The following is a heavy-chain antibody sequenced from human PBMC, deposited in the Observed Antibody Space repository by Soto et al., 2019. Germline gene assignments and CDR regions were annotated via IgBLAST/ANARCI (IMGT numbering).Heavy chain of an antibody. CDR2: IYYSGST. J-gene: IGHJ4*02. CDR3: ARDRYDQRAGTRVWFDY. CDR1: GGSISSYY. D-gene: IGHD6-13*01. V-gene: IGHV4-59*01. Sequence: SETLSLTCTVSGGSISSYYWSWIRQPPGKGLEWIGYIYYSGSTNYNPSLKSRVTISVDTSKNQFSLKLSSVTAADTAVYYCARDRYDQRAGTRVWFDYWGQGTLVTVSS.